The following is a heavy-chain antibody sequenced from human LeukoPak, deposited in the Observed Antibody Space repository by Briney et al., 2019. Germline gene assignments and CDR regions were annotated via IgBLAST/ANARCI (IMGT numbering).Heavy chain of an antibody. CDR1: GYTFTSYD. J-gene: IGHJ4*02. D-gene: IGHD2-2*01. V-gene: IGHV1-8*01. CDR3: ARGRYCSSTSCYEVVDY. Sequence: ASVKVSCKASGYTFTSYDINWVRQATGQGLEWMGWMNPNSGNTGYAQKFQGRVTMTRNTSISTAYMELSSLRSEDTAVYYCARGRYCSSTSCYEVVDYWGQGTLVNVSS. CDR2: MNPNSGNT.